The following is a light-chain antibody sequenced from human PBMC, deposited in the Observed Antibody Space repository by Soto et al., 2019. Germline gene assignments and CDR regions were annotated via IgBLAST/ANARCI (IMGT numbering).Light chain of an antibody. J-gene: IGKJ2*01. V-gene: IGKV2-30*01. Sequence: DIMMTQSPLSLPVTLGQPASISCRSSLGLGNTYVNLFHQRPGQAPRRLIYKVFNRDSGVPDRFSGSGSGADFTLRISRVEAEDVGLYFCMQATHWPYTFGQGTKLEI. CDR3: MQATHWPYT. CDR1: LGLGNTY. CDR2: KVF.